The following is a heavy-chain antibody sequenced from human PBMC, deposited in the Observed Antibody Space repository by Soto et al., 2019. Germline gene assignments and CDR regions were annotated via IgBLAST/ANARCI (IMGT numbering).Heavy chain of an antibody. V-gene: IGHV1-18*01. Sequence: QGQLVQSGGEVKKPGASVKVSCKASGYTFSNNGFTWVRQAPGQGLEWMGWIGGYNGNTNYAPKFQGRVTMTAETSTSTAHMELRGLISDDTAVYYCATAIAATGPADSWGQGTLVTVSS. D-gene: IGHD6-13*01. CDR2: IGGYNGNT. J-gene: IGHJ4*02. CDR3: ATAIAATGPADS. CDR1: GYTFSNNG.